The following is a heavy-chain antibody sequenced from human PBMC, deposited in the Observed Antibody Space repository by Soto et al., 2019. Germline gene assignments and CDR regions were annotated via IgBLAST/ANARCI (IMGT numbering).Heavy chain of an antibody. CDR1: GFTFSSYA. J-gene: IGHJ4*02. CDR2: ISGSGGST. D-gene: IGHD3-22*01. V-gene: IGHV3-23*01. Sequence: EVQLLESGGGLVQPGGSLRLSCAASGFTFSSYAMSWVRQAPGKGLEWVSAISGSGGSTYYADSVKGRFTISRDNSKNTQYLQMNAVRAEDTYVYYCAKSSMIVVVITHFDYWGQGTLVTVSS. CDR3: AKSSMIVVVITHFDY.